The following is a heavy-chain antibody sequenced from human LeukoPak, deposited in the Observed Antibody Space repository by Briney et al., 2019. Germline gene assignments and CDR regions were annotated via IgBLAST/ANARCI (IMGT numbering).Heavy chain of an antibody. CDR2: IWYDGSNK. J-gene: IGHJ4*02. Sequence: GGSLRLSCAASGFTFSSYGMHWVRQAPGKGLEWVAVIWYDGSNKYYADSVKGRFTISRDNSKNTLYLQMNSLRAEDTAVYYCAREVSIASGDYWGQGTLVTVSS. CDR3: AREVSIASGDY. CDR1: GFTFSSYG. V-gene: IGHV3-33*01. D-gene: IGHD3-3*02.